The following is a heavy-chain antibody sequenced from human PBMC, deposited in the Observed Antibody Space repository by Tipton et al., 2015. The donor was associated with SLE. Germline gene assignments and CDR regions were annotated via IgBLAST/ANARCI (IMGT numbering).Heavy chain of an antibody. D-gene: IGHD6-13*01. Sequence: SLRLSCAASGFTFSSYAMHWVRQAPGKGLEWVAVILYDGSNKYYADSVKGRFTISRDNSKNTLYVQMNSLRAEDTAVYYCARRSGNYYYYYGMDVWGQGTTVTVSS. J-gene: IGHJ6*02. V-gene: IGHV3-30*04. CDR3: ARRSGNYYYYYGMDV. CDR2: ILYDGSNK. CDR1: GFTFSSYA.